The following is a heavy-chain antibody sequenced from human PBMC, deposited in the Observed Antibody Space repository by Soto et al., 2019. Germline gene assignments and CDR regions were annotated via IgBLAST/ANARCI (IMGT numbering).Heavy chain of an antibody. Sequence: SETLSLTCDVYGGSFSGYYWSWIRLPPGKGQEGIGEIKHSGSTKYNRSLTSRVTISVDTSKNKPYLNLSCGTAGDKAVYYCERGSRSYDFWSGYPNVWGPFDYWGKGTLVTVS. CDR2: IKHSGST. CDR1: GGSFSGYY. D-gene: IGHD3-3*01. V-gene: IGHV4-34*01. J-gene: IGHJ4*01. CDR3: ERGSRSYDFWSGYPNVWGPFDY.